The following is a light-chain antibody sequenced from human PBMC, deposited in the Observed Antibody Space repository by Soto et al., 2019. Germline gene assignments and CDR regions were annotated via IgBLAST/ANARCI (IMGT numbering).Light chain of an antibody. CDR1: SSNIRSNT. Sequence: QSVLTQPPSASGTPGQRVTISCSGSSSNIRSNTVNWYQQLPGTAPKLLIYSNNQRPSGVPDRFSGSKSGTSASLAISGLQSEDEADYYCAAWDDSLNGVFGGGTQLTVL. CDR3: AAWDDSLNGV. J-gene: IGLJ3*02. V-gene: IGLV1-44*01. CDR2: SNN.